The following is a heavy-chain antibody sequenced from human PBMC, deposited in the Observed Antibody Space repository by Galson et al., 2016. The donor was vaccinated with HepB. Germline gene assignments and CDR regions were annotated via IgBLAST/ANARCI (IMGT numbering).Heavy chain of an antibody. CDR1: GFTFSTSS. J-gene: IGHJ6*03. Sequence: SLRLSCAASGFTFSTSSMNWVRQAPGKGLEWVSSISSRSNYIYYADSAKGRFTISRDNAKNSLFLQMNSLRAEDTAVYYCARDQTYVHYYYYMDVWGKGTTVTVSS. V-gene: IGHV3-21*01. D-gene: IGHD3-16*01. CDR2: ISSRSNYI. CDR3: ARDQTYVHYYYYMDV.